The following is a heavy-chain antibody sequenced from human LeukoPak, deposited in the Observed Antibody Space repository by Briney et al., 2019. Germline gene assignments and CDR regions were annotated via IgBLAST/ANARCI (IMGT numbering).Heavy chain of an antibody. V-gene: IGHV4-61*01. CDR3: ARVNYYDSSGYYRAFDI. CDR1: GGSVSSGSYY. Sequence: SETLSLTCTVSGGSVSSGSYYWSWIRQPPGKGLEWIGYIYYSGNTNYNPSLKSRVTISVDTSKNQFSLKLSSVTAADTAVYYCARVNYYDSSGYYRAFDIWGQGTMVTVSS. CDR2: IYYSGNT. D-gene: IGHD3-22*01. J-gene: IGHJ3*02.